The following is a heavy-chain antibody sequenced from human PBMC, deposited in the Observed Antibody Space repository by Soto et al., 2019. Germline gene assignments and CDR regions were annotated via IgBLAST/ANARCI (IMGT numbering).Heavy chain of an antibody. V-gene: IGHV1-3*01. CDR3: ARDPTGVIMVYAYGGNWFDP. CDR2: INAGNGNT. D-gene: IGHD2-8*01. J-gene: IGHJ5*02. CDR1: GYTFTSYA. Sequence: ASVKVSCKASGYTFTSYAMHWVRQAPGQRLEWMGWINAGNGNTKYSQKFQGRVTITRDTSASTAYMELSSLRSEETAAYYCARDPTGVIMVYAYGGNWFDPWGQGTLVTVSS.